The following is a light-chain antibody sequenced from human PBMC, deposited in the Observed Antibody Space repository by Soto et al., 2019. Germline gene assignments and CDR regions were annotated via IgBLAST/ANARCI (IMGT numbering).Light chain of an antibody. V-gene: IGKV3-20*01. Sequence: ENVLTHSPGTLSLSPGERATLSCRASQSVTSSYLAWYQQRPGQAPRLLIYSASSRATGVPDRFSGSGSARYLTLTIGRVEPEDFAVYYCQQYGSSRNTVGQGTKADIK. J-gene: IGKJ2*01. CDR1: QSVTSSY. CDR2: SAS. CDR3: QQYGSSRNT.